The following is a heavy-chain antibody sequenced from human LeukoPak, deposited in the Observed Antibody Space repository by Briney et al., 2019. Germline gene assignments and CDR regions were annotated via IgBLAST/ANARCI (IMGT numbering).Heavy chain of an antibody. V-gene: IGHV3-30*18. Sequence: GGSLRLSCAASGFSFNNYAMYWVRQAPGKGLEWVALISYDGGDKYYAESMKGRITISRDNAENTLCLQMNNLRPDDTAFYFCVKEGVEYSYPYGDYWGQGTLVTVSS. J-gene: IGHJ4*02. CDR1: GFSFNNYA. CDR3: VKEGVEYSYPYGDY. CDR2: ISYDGGDK. D-gene: IGHD3-16*01.